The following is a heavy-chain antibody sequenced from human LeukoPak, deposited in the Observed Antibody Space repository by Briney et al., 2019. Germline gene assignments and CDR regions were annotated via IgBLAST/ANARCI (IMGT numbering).Heavy chain of an antibody. CDR3: ARIHRYCSGGACYVLDN. CDR2: VYYSGST. CDR1: GGSVSGYY. V-gene: IGHV4-59*02. J-gene: IGHJ4*02. D-gene: IGHD2-15*01. Sequence: SETLSLTCAVSGGSVSGYYWGWIRQPPGRGLEWIGYVYYSGSTNYNPSFKSRITISVDASRNQFSLQLSSVTAADTAVYYCARIHRYCSGGACYVLDNWGQGTLVAVSS.